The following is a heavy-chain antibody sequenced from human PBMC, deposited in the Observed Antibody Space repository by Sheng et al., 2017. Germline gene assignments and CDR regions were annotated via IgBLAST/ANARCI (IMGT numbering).Heavy chain of an antibody. J-gene: IGHJ6*02. CDR2: IWYDGSNK. CDR3: ARDHREQGYYYGMDV. Sequence: QVQLVESGGGVVQPGRSLRLSCAASGFTFSSYGMHWVRQAPGKGLEWVAVIWYDGSNKYYADSVKGRFTISRDNSKNTLYLQMNSLRAEDTAVYYCARDHREQGYYYGMDVWGQGTTVTVSS. CDR1: GFTFSSYG. V-gene: IGHV3-33*01. D-gene: IGHD1-26*01.